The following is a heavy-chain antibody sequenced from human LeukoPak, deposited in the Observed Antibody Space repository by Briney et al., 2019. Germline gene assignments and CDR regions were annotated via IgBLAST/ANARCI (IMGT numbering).Heavy chain of an antibody. J-gene: IGHJ4*02. D-gene: IGHD3-22*01. CDR1: GGSISSGGYY. V-gene: IGHV4-31*03. CDR3: ARFSKDYDSSGYYLSAYYFDY. Sequence: SETLSLTCTVSGGSISSGGYYWSWIRQHPGKGLEWIGYIYYSGSTYYNPSLKSRVTISVDTSKNQFSLKLSSVTAADTAVYYCARFSKDYDSSGYYLSAYYFDYWGQGTLVTVSS. CDR2: IYYSGST.